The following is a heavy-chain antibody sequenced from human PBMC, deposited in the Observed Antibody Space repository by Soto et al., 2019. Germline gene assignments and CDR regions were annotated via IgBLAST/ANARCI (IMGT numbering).Heavy chain of an antibody. J-gene: IGHJ4*02. V-gene: IGHV1-69*13. CDR1: GGTFSSYA. CDR2: IIPIFGTA. D-gene: IGHD2-15*01. Sequence: SVKVSCKASGGTFSSYAISWVRHAPGQGLEWMGGIIPIFGTANYAQKFQGRVTITADESTSTAYMELSSLRSEDPAVSYCARAMVVVVAAKGWYFDYWGQGTLVTVSS. CDR3: ARAMVVVVAAKGWYFDY.